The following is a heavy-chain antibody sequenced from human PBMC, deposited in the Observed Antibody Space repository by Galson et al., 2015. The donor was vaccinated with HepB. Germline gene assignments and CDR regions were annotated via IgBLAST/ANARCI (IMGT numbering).Heavy chain of an antibody. CDR1: GYTFTSYG. V-gene: IGHV1-18*04. CDR3: ARTGLVPAAQLAYCGGDCDTPFDY. Sequence: SVKVSCKASGYTFTSYGISWVRQAPGQGLEWMGWISAYNGNTNYAQKLQGRVTMTTDTSTSTAYMELRSLRSDDTAVYYCARTGLVPAAQLAYCGGDCDTPFDYWGQGTLVTVSS. D-gene: IGHD2-21*02. J-gene: IGHJ4*02. CDR2: ISAYNGNT.